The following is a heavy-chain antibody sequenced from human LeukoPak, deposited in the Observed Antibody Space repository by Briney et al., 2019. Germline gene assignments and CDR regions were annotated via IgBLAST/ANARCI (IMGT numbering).Heavy chain of an antibody. D-gene: IGHD6-19*01. V-gene: IGHV3-30*02. J-gene: IGHJ4*02. CDR3: AKDKGYNTGWTRFDY. Sequence: GGSLRLSCAASGFTFSSYGMHWVRQAQGKGLDWVSFIRYDGSNQYYADSVQGRFTISRDSSKNTLYLQMDSLRGDDTAVYYCAKDKGYNTGWTRFDYWGQGTLVTVSS. CDR1: GFTFSSYG. CDR2: IRYDGSNQ.